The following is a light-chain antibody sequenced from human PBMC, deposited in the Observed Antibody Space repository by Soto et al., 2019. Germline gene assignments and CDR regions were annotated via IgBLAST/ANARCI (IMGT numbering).Light chain of an antibody. CDR2: DVR. Sequence: QSALTQPRSVSGSPGHSVTMSCTGASSDVGNYNSVSWYQQHPGKAPKLIIYDVRKRPSGVPDRFSGSKSGNTASLTISGLQAEDEADYFCCSYAGSHTYVFGTGTKVTVL. J-gene: IGLJ1*01. V-gene: IGLV2-11*01. CDR3: CSYAGSHTYV. CDR1: SSDVGNYNS.